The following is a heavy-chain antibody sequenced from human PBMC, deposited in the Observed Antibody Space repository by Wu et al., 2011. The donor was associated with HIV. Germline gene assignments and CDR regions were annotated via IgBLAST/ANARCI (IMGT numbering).Heavy chain of an antibody. D-gene: IGHD1-26*01. Sequence: QVQLVQSGAEVKKPGTSVKVSCKAAGGNFSSYSITWVRQAPGQGLEWMGGIIPISGTATYAQKFQDRVTITADKSTTTVDMELSDLRSEDTAVYYCVSDSPQSKWNYHHYYFMDVWAQGPRSSSP. J-gene: IGHJ6*03. CDR3: VSDSPQSKWNYHHYYFMDV. CDR2: IIPISGTA. V-gene: IGHV1-69*14. CDR1: GGNFSSYS.